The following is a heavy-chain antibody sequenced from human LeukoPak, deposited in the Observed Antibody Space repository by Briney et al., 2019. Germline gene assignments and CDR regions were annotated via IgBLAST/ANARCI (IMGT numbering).Heavy chain of an antibody. Sequence: PSETLSLTCTVSGGSISSSSYYWDWIRQPPGKGLEWIGSLYYSGSTYFNPSLESRVTISIDTPKNQISLKLNSVTAADTAVYFCARPSSTVTSKAFDIWGQGTMVTVSS. V-gene: IGHV4-39*01. CDR1: GGSISSSSYY. CDR2: LYYSGST. D-gene: IGHD4-17*01. J-gene: IGHJ3*02. CDR3: ARPSSTVTSKAFDI.